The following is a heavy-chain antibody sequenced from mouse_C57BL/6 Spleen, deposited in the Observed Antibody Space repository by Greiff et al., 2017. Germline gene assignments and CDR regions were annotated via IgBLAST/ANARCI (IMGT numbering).Heavy chain of an antibody. CDR2: IDPEDGAT. Sequence: VQLQQSGAELVRPGASVKLSCTASGFNFKDYYMNWVKQRPEQGLEWIGRIDPEDGATDDAPKFKGKATMTADTSSNTAYLQLSSLTSEDTAVYSGTTDRYYGSSDHWDFGGWGTGTTVTVSS. CDR3: TTDRYYGSSDHWDFGG. D-gene: IGHD1-1*01. V-gene: IGHV14-1*01. CDR1: GFNFKDYY. J-gene: IGHJ1*03.